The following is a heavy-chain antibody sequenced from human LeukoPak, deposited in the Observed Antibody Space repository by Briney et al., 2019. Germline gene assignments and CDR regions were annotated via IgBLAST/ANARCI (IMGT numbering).Heavy chain of an antibody. Sequence: GESLKISCKGSGYNFARQWIGGARQLPGKGLGWIEIIYPGDAETRYSPSFQGQVTISADRSISTAYLHWSSLRASDTAMYYCVRRKAIQIWPEDSFDVWGQGTMVIVSS. CDR3: VRRKAIQIWPEDSFDV. V-gene: IGHV5-51*01. CDR1: GYNFARQW. CDR2: IYPGDAET. D-gene: IGHD2/OR15-2a*01. J-gene: IGHJ3*01.